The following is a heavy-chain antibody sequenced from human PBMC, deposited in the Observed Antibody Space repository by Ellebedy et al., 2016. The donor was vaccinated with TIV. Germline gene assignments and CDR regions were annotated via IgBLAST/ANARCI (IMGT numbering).Heavy chain of an antibody. J-gene: IGHJ3*02. V-gene: IGHV4-4*02. CDR3: ARVIAVAGMSAFDI. CDR1: GGSISSSNW. Sequence: MPSETLSLTCAVSGGSISSSNWWSWVRQAPGKGLEWIGEINHSGSTNYNPSRKTRVIISVDTSKNQFSLKLSSVTAADTAVYYCARVIAVAGMSAFDIWGQGTMVTVSS. D-gene: IGHD6-19*01. CDR2: INHSGST.